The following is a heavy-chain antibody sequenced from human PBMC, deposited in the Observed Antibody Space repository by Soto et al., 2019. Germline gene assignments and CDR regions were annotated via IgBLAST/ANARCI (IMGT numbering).Heavy chain of an antibody. CDR2: ISSNSAYI. V-gene: IGHV3-21*01. Sequence: GGSLRLACAASGFTFLSFTMNWVRQPPGKGLEWVSTISSNSAYIYYTDALRGRFTISRDNAKNSLHLQMNSLRAEDTAVYYCTRDASRDSSARGWFDPWGPGTLVTVSS. CDR3: TRDASRDSSARGWFDP. D-gene: IGHD6-13*01. CDR1: GFTFLSFT. J-gene: IGHJ5*02.